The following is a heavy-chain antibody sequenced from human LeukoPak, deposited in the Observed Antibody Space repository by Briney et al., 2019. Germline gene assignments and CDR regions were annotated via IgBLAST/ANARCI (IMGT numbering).Heavy chain of an antibody. V-gene: IGHV4-38-2*02. D-gene: IGHD3-22*01. Sequence: SETLSLTCTVSGYSISSGYYWGWIRQPPGKGLEWIGSIYHSGSTYYNPSLKSRVTISVDTSKNQFSLKLSSVTAADTAVYYCARENYDSSRIKYYFDYWGQGTLVTVSS. CDR1: GYSISSGYY. CDR3: ARENYDSSRIKYYFDY. J-gene: IGHJ4*02. CDR2: IYHSGST.